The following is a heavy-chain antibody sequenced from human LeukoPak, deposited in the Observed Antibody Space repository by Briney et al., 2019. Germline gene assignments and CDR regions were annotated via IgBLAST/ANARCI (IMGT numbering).Heavy chain of an antibody. Sequence: GGSLRLSCAASGFTFNSYGMNWVRQAPGKGLEWVSYISSSSTIYYADSVKGRFTISRDNAKNSLYLQMNSLRAEDTAVYYCASGLGALDYWGQGTLVTVSS. J-gene: IGHJ4*02. CDR3: ASGLGALDY. CDR2: ISSSSTI. D-gene: IGHD1-26*01. V-gene: IGHV3-48*01. CDR1: GFTFNSYG.